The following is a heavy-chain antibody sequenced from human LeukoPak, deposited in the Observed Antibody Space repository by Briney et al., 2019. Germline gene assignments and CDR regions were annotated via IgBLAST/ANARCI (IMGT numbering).Heavy chain of an antibody. V-gene: IGHV1-18*01. CDR1: GYTFTSYG. CDR2: ISAYNGNT. CDR3: AREPGGDGYNYYYYYGMDV. Sequence: ASVKVSCKASGYTFTSYGISWVRQAPGQGLEWMGWISAYNGNTNYAQKLQGRVTMTTDTSTSTAYMELRSLRSDDTAVYYCAREPGGDGYNYYYYYGMDVWGQGTTVTVSS. D-gene: IGHD5-24*01. J-gene: IGHJ6*02.